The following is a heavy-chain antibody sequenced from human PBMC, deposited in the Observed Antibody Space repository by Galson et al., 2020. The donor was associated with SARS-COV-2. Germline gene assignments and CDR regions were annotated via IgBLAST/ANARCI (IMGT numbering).Heavy chain of an antibody. CDR3: ARLNYARAFDI. V-gene: IGHV4-61*02. D-gene: IGHD3-22*01. J-gene: IGHJ3*02. CDR1: GGSISSGSYY. CDR2: IYTSGST. Sequence: SETLSLTCTVSGGSISSGSYYWSWIRQPAGKGLEWIGRIYTSGSTNYNPSLKSRVTISVDTSKNQFSLKLSSVTAADTAVYYCARLNYARAFDIWGQGTMVTVSS.